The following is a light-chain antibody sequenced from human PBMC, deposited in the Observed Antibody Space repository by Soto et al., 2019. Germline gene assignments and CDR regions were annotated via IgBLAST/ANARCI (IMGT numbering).Light chain of an antibody. V-gene: IGKV1-39*01. CDR3: QQANSFPGIT. CDR2: GAS. CDR1: QSISSY. J-gene: IGKJ5*01. Sequence: DIQMTQSPSSLSASVGDRVTITCRASQSISSYLNWYQQRPGKAPKVLIYGASTLQSGVPSRFSGSGSGTEFTLTISSLQPEDFATYYCQQANSFPGITFGQGTRLEI.